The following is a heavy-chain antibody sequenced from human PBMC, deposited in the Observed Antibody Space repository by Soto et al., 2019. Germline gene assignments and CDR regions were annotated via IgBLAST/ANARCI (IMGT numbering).Heavy chain of an antibody. CDR2: VIPMFGTP. D-gene: IGHD2-21*02. CDR1: AGTFSSYA. Sequence: QVQLVQSGAEVKKPGSSVKVSCKASAGTFSSYAISWVRQAPGQGLEWMGGVIPMFGTPNYAQHFKGRGTITADESTRTAYMELSSLKAEDTAVYYCGRAVGVTGGAGYYYYATDAWGQGTTVTVSS. V-gene: IGHV1-69*12. J-gene: IGHJ6*02. CDR3: GRAVGVTGGAGYYYYATDA.